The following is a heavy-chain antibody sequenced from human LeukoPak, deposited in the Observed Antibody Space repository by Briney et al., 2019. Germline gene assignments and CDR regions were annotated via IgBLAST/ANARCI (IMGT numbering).Heavy chain of an antibody. CDR1: GYTFTSYG. Sequence: ASVKVSCKASGYTFTSYGISWVRQAPGQGLEWMGWISAYNGNTNYAQKLQGRVTMTTDTSTSTAYIELRSLRSDDTAVYYCARETYYYDSSGYSGVAFDIWGQGTMVTVSS. CDR2: ISAYNGNT. CDR3: ARETYYYDSSGYSGVAFDI. D-gene: IGHD3-22*01. V-gene: IGHV1-18*01. J-gene: IGHJ3*02.